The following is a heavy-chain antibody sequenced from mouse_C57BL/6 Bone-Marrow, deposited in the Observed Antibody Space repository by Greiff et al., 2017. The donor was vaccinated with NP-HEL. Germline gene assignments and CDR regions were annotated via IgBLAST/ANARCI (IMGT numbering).Heavy chain of an antibody. CDR3: ARDYGSSPYAMDY. Sequence: VQLQQPGAELVMPGASVKLSCKASGYTFTSYWMHWVKQRPGQGLEWIGEIDPYDSYTNYNQKFKGKSTLTVDKSTRAAYMQLSSLTSEDSAVYYCARDYGSSPYAMDYWGPGSTVTVSS. J-gene: IGHJ4*01. V-gene: IGHV1-69*01. CDR2: IDPYDSYT. CDR1: GYTFTSYW. D-gene: IGHD1-1*01.